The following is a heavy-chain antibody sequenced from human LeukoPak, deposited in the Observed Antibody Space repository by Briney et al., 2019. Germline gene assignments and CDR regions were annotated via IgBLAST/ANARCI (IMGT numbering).Heavy chain of an antibody. CDR3: ARSRGGSRGQAYY. J-gene: IGHJ4*02. V-gene: IGHV4-34*01. CDR1: GGSFSAYY. CDR2: INHSGST. Sequence: SETLPLTCAVYGGSFSAYYWSWIRQPPGKGLEWIGEINHSGSTNYNPSLKSRVTISVDTSKNQFSLKLSSVTAADTAVYYCARSRGGSRGQAYYWGQGTLVTVSS. D-gene: IGHD2-15*01.